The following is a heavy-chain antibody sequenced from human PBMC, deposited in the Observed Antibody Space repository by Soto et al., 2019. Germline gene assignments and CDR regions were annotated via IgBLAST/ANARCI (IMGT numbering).Heavy chain of an antibody. CDR1: GFTFSSYS. CDR2: ISSSSSYI. Sequence: GESLKISCAASGFTFSSYSMNWVRQAPGKGLEWVSSISSSSSYIYYADSVKGRFTISRDNAKNSLYLQMNSLRAEDTAVYYCARDYPLYDYINLYYYYYMDVWGKGTTVTVSS. V-gene: IGHV3-21*01. CDR3: ARDYPLYDYINLYYYYYMDV. J-gene: IGHJ6*03. D-gene: IGHD3-16*01.